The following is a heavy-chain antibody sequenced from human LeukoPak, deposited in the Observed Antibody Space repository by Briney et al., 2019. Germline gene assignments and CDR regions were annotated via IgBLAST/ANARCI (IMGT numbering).Heavy chain of an antibody. J-gene: IGHJ3*02. V-gene: IGHV4-59*01. CDR1: GGSISSYY. CDR2: IYYSGST. Sequence: PSETLSLTCTVSGGSISSYYWSWIRQPPGRGLEWIGYIYYSGSTNYNPSLKSRVTISVDTSKNQFSLKLSSVTAADTAVYYCARDFYYDSSGYCRHHDAFDIWGQGTMVTVSS. D-gene: IGHD3-22*01. CDR3: ARDFYYDSSGYCRHHDAFDI.